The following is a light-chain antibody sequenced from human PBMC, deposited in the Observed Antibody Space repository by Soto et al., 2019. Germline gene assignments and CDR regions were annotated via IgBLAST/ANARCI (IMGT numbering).Light chain of an antibody. CDR2: GAS. Sequence: ELVLTQSPATLSVSPGEGVTLSSRARQSVNNNLAWYQQKPGQAPSLLIHGASTRAAGVPARFSGSGSGTEFTLTISSLQSEDSAVYYCQEYNRRPPATFGQGTKVEIK. J-gene: IGKJ1*01. CDR3: QEYNRRPPAT. CDR1: QSVNNN. V-gene: IGKV3-15*01.